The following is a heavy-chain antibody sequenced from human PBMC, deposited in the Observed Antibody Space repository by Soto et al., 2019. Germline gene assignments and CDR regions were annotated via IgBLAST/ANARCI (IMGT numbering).Heavy chain of an antibody. Sequence: LRLSCAASGFTFSTYSMSWVRQAPGKGLEWVANINKDGGQKYYVDSLKGRFTISRDNAKNSLFLQMNSLRAEDTAVYYCARPWDTAMVSTWNYWGQGTLVTVSS. V-gene: IGHV3-7*03. J-gene: IGHJ4*02. D-gene: IGHD5-18*01. CDR2: INKDGGQK. CDR1: GFTFSTYS. CDR3: ARPWDTAMVSTWNY.